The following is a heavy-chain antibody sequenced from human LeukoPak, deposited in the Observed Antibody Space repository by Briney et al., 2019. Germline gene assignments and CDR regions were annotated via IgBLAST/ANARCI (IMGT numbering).Heavy chain of an antibody. J-gene: IGHJ5*02. V-gene: IGHV3-74*01. D-gene: IGHD3-10*01. CDR1: GFTFRKYW. CDR3: ARAGGSGWFDP. Sequence: GGSLRLSCAASGFTFRKYWMHWLRQAPGKGLVWVSRINIDGSTRYADSVEGRFTICRDNAKNTLYVQMNSLRAEDNAVYYCARAGGSGWFDPWGQGTLVTVSS. CDR2: INIDGST.